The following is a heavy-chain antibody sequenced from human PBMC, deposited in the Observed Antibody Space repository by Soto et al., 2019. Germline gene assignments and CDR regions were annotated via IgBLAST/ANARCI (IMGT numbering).Heavy chain of an antibody. CDR2: IYHNGRT. CDR3: ARVSATGTRWFDP. Sequence: QVQLQESGPGLVKPSQTLSLTCTVSGASMNSGAYYWSWVRQPPGKGLEGIGYIYHNGRTYNNPSLMSRVTMSLDTSQNQFSLKLNSVSAADTAVYYCARVSATGTRWFDPWGQGTLVTVSS. J-gene: IGHJ5*02. V-gene: IGHV4-31*03. CDR1: GASMNSGAYY. D-gene: IGHD6-13*01.